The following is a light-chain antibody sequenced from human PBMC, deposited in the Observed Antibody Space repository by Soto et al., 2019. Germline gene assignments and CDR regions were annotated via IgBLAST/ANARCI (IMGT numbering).Light chain of an antibody. Sequence: DFQMTQSPPSLSASVGDRVTITCRASQGISSYLAWYQQQPGRVPKLLIYAASTLQPGVPSRFSGSGSGTDFTLTISILQPEDVATYYCQKYNSALITFGQGTRPEIK. CDR1: QGISSY. CDR3: QKYNSALIT. V-gene: IGKV1-27*01. J-gene: IGKJ5*01. CDR2: AAS.